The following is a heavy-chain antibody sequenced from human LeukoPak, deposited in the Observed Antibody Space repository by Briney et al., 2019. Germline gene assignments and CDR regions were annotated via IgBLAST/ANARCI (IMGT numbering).Heavy chain of an antibody. D-gene: IGHD3-22*01. J-gene: IGHJ4*02. Sequence: GSLRLSCAASGFSFSTFGMHWVRQAPGKGLEWVAMIWYDASGQHYADSVKGRFTISRDTSKNTLYLQMNSLRAEDTAVYFCARDSLYDDNGYYHYFDYWGQGTLVTVSS. CDR3: ARDSLYDDNGYYHYFDY. CDR2: IWYDASGQ. V-gene: IGHV3-33*01. CDR1: GFSFSTFG.